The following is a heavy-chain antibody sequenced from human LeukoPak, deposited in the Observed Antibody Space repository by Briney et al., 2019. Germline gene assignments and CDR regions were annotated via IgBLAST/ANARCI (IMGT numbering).Heavy chain of an antibody. CDR2: IIPILGIA. CDR3: ARLILVGATTDY. V-gene: IGHV1-69*02. CDR1: GGTFSSYT. Sequence: SVKVSCKASGGTFSSYTISWVRQAPGQGLEWMGRIIPILGIANYAQKFQGRVTITADKSTSTAYMERSSLRSEDTAVYYCARLILVGATTDYWGQGTLVTVSS. J-gene: IGHJ4*02. D-gene: IGHD1-26*01.